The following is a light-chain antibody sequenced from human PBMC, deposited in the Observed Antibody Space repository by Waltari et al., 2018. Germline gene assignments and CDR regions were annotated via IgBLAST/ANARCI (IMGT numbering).Light chain of an antibody. J-gene: IGKJ1*01. Sequence: IVITQSPATLSVSPGERATLPCRASQSVSTISAWYQQKTGQAPRLLIYGATNRATGIPARFSGSGSGTEFTLTINSLQSEDFAVYYWQQYDKWPPTFGQGTKVDI. V-gene: IGKV3D-15*01. CDR2: GAT. CDR3: QQYDKWPPT. CDR1: QSVSTI.